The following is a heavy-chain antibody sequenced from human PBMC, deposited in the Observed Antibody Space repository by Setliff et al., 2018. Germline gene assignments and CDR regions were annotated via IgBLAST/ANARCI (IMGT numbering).Heavy chain of an antibody. CDR1: KYSFMNCW. CDR3: VRRASGWFPLDS. Sequence: PGESLKISCTGPKYSFMNCWIGWVRQLPGKGLEWMGIIYPGDSDTKYSPSFQGLVTISADESNDTAYLQWISLKPSDTAIYYCVRRASGWFPLDSWGQGTLVTVSS. J-gene: IGHJ4*02. D-gene: IGHD6-19*01. CDR2: IYPGDSDT. V-gene: IGHV5-51*01.